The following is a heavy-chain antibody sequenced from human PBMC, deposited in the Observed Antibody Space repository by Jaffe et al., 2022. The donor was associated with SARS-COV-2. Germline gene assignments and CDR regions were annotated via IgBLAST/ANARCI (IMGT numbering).Heavy chain of an antibody. V-gene: IGHV4-59*01. Sequence: QVQLQESGPGLVKPSETLSLTCTVSGGSISSYYWSWIRQPPGKGLEWIGYIYYSGSTNYNPSLKSRVTISVDTSKNQFSLKLSSVTAADTAVYYCARVHSSRAADYWGQGTLVTVSS. CDR3: ARVHSSRAADY. CDR2: IYYSGST. J-gene: IGHJ4*02. D-gene: IGHD6-6*01. CDR1: GGSISSYY.